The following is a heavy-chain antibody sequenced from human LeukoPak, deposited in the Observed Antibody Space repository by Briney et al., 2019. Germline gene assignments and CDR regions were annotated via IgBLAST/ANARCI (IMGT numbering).Heavy chain of an antibody. D-gene: IGHD4-17*01. V-gene: IGHV3-7*01. Sequence: PGGSLRLSCAASGFIFSKYWMSWLRQAPGKGLEWVANIRQEGNKKNYVDSVEGRFTIYRDNVQNSVYLQMTSLRAEDTAVYYCATDTGHGYFESWGQGTLVTVSS. CDR3: ATDTGHGYFES. CDR1: GFIFSKYW. CDR2: IRQEGNKK. J-gene: IGHJ4*02.